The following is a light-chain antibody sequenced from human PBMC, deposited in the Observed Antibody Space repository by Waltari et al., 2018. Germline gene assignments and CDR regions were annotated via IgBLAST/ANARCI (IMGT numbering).Light chain of an antibody. CDR2: GAS. CDR3: QQRRNWPLT. J-gene: IGKJ4*01. CDR1: QSVNNY. V-gene: IGKV3-11*01. Sequence: SGRASQSVNNYLAWYQQKPGQAPRLLIYGASNRATGIPARFSGSGSGTDFTLTISTLEPEDFAVYYCQQRRNWPLTFGGGTKVEIK.